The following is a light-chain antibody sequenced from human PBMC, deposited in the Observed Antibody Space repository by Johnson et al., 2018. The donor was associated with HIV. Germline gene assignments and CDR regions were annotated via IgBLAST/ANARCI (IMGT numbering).Light chain of an antibody. J-gene: IGLJ1*01. V-gene: IGLV1-51*02. CDR2: ENN. CDR1: SSNIEENS. CDR3: GTWYPSLSAACV. Sequence: HSVLTQPPSVSAAPGQKVTISCSGSSSNIEENSVSRYQQLPGAAPKVLIYENNKRPSGIPDRFSGSTSGTSATLDLTGLPTEEEADYYSGTWYPSLSAACVFGPGPKVTVL.